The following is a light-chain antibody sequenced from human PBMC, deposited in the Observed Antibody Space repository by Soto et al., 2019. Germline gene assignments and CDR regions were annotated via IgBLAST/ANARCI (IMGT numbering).Light chain of an antibody. CDR2: DAS. CDR3: QQYNNWPPWT. J-gene: IGKJ1*01. CDR1: ESVSRN. Sequence: VMKQSPATLSLSTGERATLSCRASESVSRNLAWYQQKPGQAPRLLIYDASTRATGIPDRFSGGGSGTEFTLTISSLQSEDFVVYYCQQYNNWPPWTFGQGTKVDIK. V-gene: IGKV3-15*01.